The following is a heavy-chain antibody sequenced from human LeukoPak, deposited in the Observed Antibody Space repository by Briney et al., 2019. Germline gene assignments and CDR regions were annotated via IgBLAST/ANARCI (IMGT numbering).Heavy chain of an antibody. J-gene: IGHJ6*02. CDR2: INTNTGIP. D-gene: IGHD3-22*01. CDR1: GYTFTNYA. CDR3: AREYYYDSSGYPIYGMDV. Sequence: ASVKVSCKASGYTFTNYAMNWVRQAPGQGLAWMGWINTNTGIPTYAQGFTGRFVFSLDTSVSTAYLQISSLKAEDTAVYYCAREYYYDSSGYPIYGMDVWGQGTTVTVSS. V-gene: IGHV7-4-1*02.